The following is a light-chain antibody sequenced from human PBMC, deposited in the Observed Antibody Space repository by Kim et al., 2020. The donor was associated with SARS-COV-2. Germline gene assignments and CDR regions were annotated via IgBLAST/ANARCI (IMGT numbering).Light chain of an antibody. CDR3: QKYGSTRLT. CDR1: ESVSSSY. CDR2: AAS. V-gene: IGKV3-20*01. Sequence: EIVLTQSPGILSLSPGESVTLYCRASESVSSSYLAWYQQKSGQAPRLLIYAASSRATGIPDRFSGRGSGTAFILTISRVEPEDSAVYYCQKYGSTRLTFGQGTRLEI. J-gene: IGKJ5*01.